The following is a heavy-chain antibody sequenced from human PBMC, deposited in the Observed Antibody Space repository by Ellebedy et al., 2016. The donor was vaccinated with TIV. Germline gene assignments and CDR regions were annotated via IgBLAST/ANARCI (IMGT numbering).Heavy chain of an antibody. CDR3: AKTAGSGSYCYDY. V-gene: IGHV3-23*01. Sequence: PGGSLRLSCAASGFTFSSYSMNWVRQAPGKGLEWVSTITGSGFGTYYADSVKGRFTVSRDKSKNTLSLQMDSLRAEDTAVYYCAKTAGSGSYCYDYWGQGTLVAVSS. D-gene: IGHD3-10*01. CDR1: GFTFSSYS. CDR2: ITGSGFGT. J-gene: IGHJ4*02.